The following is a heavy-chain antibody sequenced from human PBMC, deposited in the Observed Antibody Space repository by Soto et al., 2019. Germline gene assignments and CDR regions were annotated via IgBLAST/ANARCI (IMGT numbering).Heavy chain of an antibody. V-gene: IGHV2-5*02. Sequence: QITLKESGPTLVKPTQTLTLTCTFSGFSLSTSGVGVGWIRQPPGKALEWLALIYWDDDKLYSLSLKCRLTITKDPSKNQVVLTMTNMDPVDTATYYGSHRPSYCSGGSCYSGFDYWGQGTLVTVSS. J-gene: IGHJ4*02. CDR1: GFSLSTSGVG. CDR2: IYWDDDK. D-gene: IGHD2-15*01. CDR3: SHRPSYCSGGSCYSGFDY.